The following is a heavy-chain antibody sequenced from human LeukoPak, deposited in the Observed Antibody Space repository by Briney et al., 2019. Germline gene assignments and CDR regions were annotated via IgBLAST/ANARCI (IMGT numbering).Heavy chain of an antibody. Sequence: SETLSLTCTVSGGSISSTSYYWGWIRQPPGKGLEWVGSIYYSVSTYYNPSLKSRITISVDTSKNQFSLMLSSVTAADTAVYYCARLAIYSSGEDYWGQGTLVTVSS. CDR1: GGSISSTSYY. CDR3: ARLAIYSSGEDY. J-gene: IGHJ4*02. CDR2: IYYSVST. D-gene: IGHD6-19*01. V-gene: IGHV4-39*01.